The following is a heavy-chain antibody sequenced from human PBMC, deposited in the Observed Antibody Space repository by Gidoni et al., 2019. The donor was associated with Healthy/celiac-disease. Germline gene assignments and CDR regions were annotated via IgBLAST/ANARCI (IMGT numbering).Heavy chain of an antibody. J-gene: IGHJ4*02. V-gene: IGHV4-34*01. D-gene: IGHD3-10*01. Sequence: QVQLQQWGAGLLKPSETLSLTCAVYGGSFSGYYWSWIRQPPGKGLEWIGEINHSGSTNYNPSLKSRVTISVDTSKNQFSLKLSSVTAADTAVYYCARSPRYYGSGSYYREVYFDYWGQGTLVTVSS. CDR3: ARSPRYYGSGSYYREVYFDY. CDR2: INHSGST. CDR1: GGSFSGYY.